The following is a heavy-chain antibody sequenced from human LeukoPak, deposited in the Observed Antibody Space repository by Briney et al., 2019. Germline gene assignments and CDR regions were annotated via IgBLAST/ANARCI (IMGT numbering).Heavy chain of an antibody. D-gene: IGHD2-2*02. CDR2: INHSGST. CDR1: GGSFSGYY. Sequence: SETLSLTCAVYGGSFSGYYWSWIRQPPGKGLELIGEINHSGSTNYTPSLKSRVYIAVDQSKNQFSLKLSSVTAADTAVYYCARGRAPIVVVPAAIPDGMDVWGQGTTVTVSS. V-gene: IGHV4-34*01. CDR3: ARGRAPIVVVPAAIPDGMDV. J-gene: IGHJ6*02.